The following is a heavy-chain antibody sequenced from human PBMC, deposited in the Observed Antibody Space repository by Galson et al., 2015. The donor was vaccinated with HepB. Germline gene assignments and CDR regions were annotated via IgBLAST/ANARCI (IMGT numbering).Heavy chain of an antibody. V-gene: IGHV2-70*11. Sequence: PALVKPTQTLTLTCTLSGFSLTTSGMCVSWIRQPPGKALEWLARIDWDDDKYYSTSLKTRLTISKDISKNQVVLTIANMDPVDTATYYCALYPPPPGSATIDWGQGTLVTVSS. CDR3: ALYPPPPGSATID. D-gene: IGHD2-15*01. J-gene: IGHJ4*02. CDR1: GFSLTTSGMC. CDR2: IDWDDDK.